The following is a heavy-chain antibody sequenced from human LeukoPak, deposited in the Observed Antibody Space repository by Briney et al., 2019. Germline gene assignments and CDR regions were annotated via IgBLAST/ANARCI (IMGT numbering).Heavy chain of an antibody. Sequence: GGSLRLSCAASGFTFSSNYMNWVRQAPGKGLEWVSVIYSGGSTYYADSVKGRFTISRDNSKNTLYLQMNSLRAEDTAVYYCARDEYPYCSGGSCLDYWGQGTLVTVSS. CDR3: ARDEYPYCSGGSCLDY. D-gene: IGHD2-15*01. J-gene: IGHJ4*02. V-gene: IGHV3-66*02. CDR2: IYSGGST. CDR1: GFTFSSNY.